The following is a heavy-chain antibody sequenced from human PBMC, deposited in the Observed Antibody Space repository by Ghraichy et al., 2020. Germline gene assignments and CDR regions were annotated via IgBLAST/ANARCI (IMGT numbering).Heavy chain of an antibody. V-gene: IGHV3-53*01. CDR2: LYNSDNT. D-gene: IGHD3-22*01. J-gene: IGHJ4*02. CDR3: ASATYYYDSSGYYVGYYFDY. Sequence: SCEASGVTVSSNYMSWVRQGTGKGLEWVSVLYNSDNTYYADSVKGRFTISRDNSKNTVYLQMNSLRAEDTAVYYCASATYYYDSSGYYVGYYFDYWGQGTLVTVSS. CDR1: GVTVSSNY.